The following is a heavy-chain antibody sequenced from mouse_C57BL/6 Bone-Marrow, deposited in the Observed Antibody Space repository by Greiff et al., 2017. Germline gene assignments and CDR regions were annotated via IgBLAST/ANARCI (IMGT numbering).Heavy chain of an antibody. D-gene: IGHD2-2*01. CDR1: GFTFTDYY. CDR2: IRNKASGYTT. V-gene: IGHV7-3*01. Sequence: EVMLVESGGGLVQPGGSLSLSCAASGFTFTDYYMSWVRQPPGKALEWLGFIRNKASGYTTEYSASVKGRFTISRDNSQSILYLQMNALRAEDSATYYCASSWLGWYFDVWGTGTTVTVSS. J-gene: IGHJ1*03. CDR3: ASSWLGWYFDV.